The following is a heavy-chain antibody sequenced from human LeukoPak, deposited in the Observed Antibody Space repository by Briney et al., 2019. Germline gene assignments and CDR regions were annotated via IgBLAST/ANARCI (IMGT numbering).Heavy chain of an antibody. CDR1: GFIFTDYW. CDR3: VRDEKKRGGDY. CDR2: INEGGSGK. Sequence: GGPLRLSCEAYGFIFTDYWMSWVRQVPGKGLEWVTNINEGGSGKYYVDSVKGRFTISRDNAKNSLYLHMNSLRAEDTAVYYCVRDEKKRGGDYWGQGILVTVSS. J-gene: IGHJ4*02. D-gene: IGHD3-16*01. V-gene: IGHV3-7*01.